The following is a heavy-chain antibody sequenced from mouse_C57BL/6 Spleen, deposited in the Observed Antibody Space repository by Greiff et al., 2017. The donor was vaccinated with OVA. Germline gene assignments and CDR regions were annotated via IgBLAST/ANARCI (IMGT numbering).Heavy chain of an antibody. J-gene: IGHJ2*01. CDR1: GYAFSSSW. D-gene: IGHD1-1*01. Sequence: VQLQQSGPELVKPGASVKISCKASGYAFSSSWMIWVKQRPGKGLEWIGRIYPGDGDTNYNGKFKGKATLTADKSSSTAYMQLSSLTSEDSAVYFCARSPYGSSPYYFDYWGQGTTLTVSS. CDR3: ARSPYGSSPYYFDY. V-gene: IGHV1-82*01. CDR2: IYPGDGDT.